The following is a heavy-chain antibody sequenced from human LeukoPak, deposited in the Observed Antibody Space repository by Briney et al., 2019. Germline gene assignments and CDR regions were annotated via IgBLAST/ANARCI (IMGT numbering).Heavy chain of an antibody. CDR3: AIRGPYSSGWYSMDY. D-gene: IGHD6-19*01. V-gene: IGHV1-69*01. J-gene: IGHJ4*02. CDR1: GGTFSSYA. Sequence: SVKVSCKASGGTFSSYAISWVRQAPGQGLEWMGGIIPIFGTANYAQKFQGRVTITADESTSTAYMELSSLRSEDAAVYYCAIRGPYSSGWYSMDYWGQGTLVTVSS. CDR2: IIPIFGTA.